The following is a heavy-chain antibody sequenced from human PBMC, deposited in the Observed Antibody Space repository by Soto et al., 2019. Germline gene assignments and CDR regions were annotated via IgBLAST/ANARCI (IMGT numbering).Heavy chain of an antibody. CDR1: GFTFSSYS. CDR3: ARDGFLAAAGTGDY. V-gene: IGHV3-21*01. Sequence: EVQLVESGGGLVKPGGSLRLSCAASGFTFSSYSMNWVRQAPGKGLEWVSSISSSSSYIYYADSVKGRFTISTDNAKNSLYLQMNSLRAEDTAVYYCARDGFLAAAGTGDYWGQGTLVTVSS. CDR2: ISSSSSYI. J-gene: IGHJ4*02. D-gene: IGHD6-13*01.